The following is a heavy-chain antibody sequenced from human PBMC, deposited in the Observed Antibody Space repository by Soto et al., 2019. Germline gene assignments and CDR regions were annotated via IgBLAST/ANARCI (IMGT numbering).Heavy chain of an antibody. V-gene: IGHV1-18*01. CDR1: GYTFTSYG. J-gene: IGHJ4*02. D-gene: IGHD3-3*01. CDR2: ISAYNGNT. CDR3: ARVRPSGYDFWSCYYISADY. Sequence: ASVKVSCKSSGYTFTSYGISWVRQAPGQGLEWTGWISAYNGNTNYAQKLQGRVTMTTDTSTSTAYMELRSLRSDDTAVYYCARVRPSGYDFWSCYYISADYWGQGTPVTVSS.